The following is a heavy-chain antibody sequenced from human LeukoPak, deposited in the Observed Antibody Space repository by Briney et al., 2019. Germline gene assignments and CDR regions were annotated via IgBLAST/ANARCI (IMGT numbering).Heavy chain of an antibody. CDR2: ISYDGSNK. Sequence: GGSLRLSCAASGFTFSSYAMHWVRQAPGKGLEWVALISYDGSNKYYADSVKGRFTISRDNSKNTLSLQMNSLRTEDTAVYYCARFYANEWALPHWGQGTLVTVSS. CDR1: GFTFSSYA. J-gene: IGHJ4*02. CDR3: ARFYANEWALPH. D-gene: IGHD1-26*01. V-gene: IGHV3-30*04.